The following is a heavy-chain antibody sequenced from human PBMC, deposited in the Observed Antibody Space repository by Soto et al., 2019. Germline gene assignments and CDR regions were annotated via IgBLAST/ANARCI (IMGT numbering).Heavy chain of an antibody. CDR3: ARLRADSGTYPLVFFDN. CDR1: GGTFSSYA. Sequence: AASVKVSCKASGGTFSSYAISWVGQAPGQGLEWMGGIIPIFGTANYAQKFQGRVTITADKSTSTAYMELSSLRSEDTAVYYCARLRADSGTYPLVFFDNWGQGPLATVSS. D-gene: IGHD1-26*01. J-gene: IGHJ4*02. CDR2: IIPIFGTA. V-gene: IGHV1-69*06.